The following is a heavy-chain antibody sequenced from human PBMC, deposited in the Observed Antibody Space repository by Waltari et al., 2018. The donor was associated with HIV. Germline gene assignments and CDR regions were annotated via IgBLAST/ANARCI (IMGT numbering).Heavy chain of an antibody. V-gene: IGHV4-4*02. CDR2: IYHSGGT. J-gene: IGHJ6*02. CDR1: GGSISSSNW. Sequence: QVQLQESGPGLVKPSGTLSLTCAVSGGSISSSNWWCWVRQPPGRGLEWIGEIYHSGGTNYNPSLKSRVTISVDKSKNQFSLKLSSVTAADTAVYYCARDEQQLVPQYGMDVWGQGTTVTVSS. CDR3: ARDEQQLVPQYGMDV. D-gene: IGHD6-13*01.